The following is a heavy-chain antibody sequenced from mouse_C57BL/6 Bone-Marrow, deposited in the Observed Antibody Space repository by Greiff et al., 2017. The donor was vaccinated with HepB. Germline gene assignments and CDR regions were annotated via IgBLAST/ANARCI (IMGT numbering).Heavy chain of an antibody. CDR3: ARHPKTYSPYAMDY. Sequence: VQLQQSGPGLVAPSQSLSITCTVSGFSLTSYGVHWVRQPPGKGLEWLVVIWSDGSTTYNSALKSRLSISKDNSKSQVFLKMNSLQTDDTAMYYCARHPKTYSPYAMDYWGQGTSVTVSS. CDR2: IWSDGST. CDR1: GFSLTSYG. D-gene: IGHD2-12*01. V-gene: IGHV2-6-1*01. J-gene: IGHJ4*01.